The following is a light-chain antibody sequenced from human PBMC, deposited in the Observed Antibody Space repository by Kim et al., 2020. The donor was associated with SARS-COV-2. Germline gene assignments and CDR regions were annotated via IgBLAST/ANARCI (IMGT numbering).Light chain of an antibody. J-gene: IGLJ3*02. V-gene: IGLV2-8*01. CDR2: EVN. CDR3: NSYVGSGNWV. CDR1: SSDVGGKNF. Sequence: GQSVTISCTGSSSDVGGKNFVAWYQHHPGKAPKLLIYEVNKRPSGVPDRFSGSKSGNTAYLTVSGLLVEDEADYYCNSYVGSGNWVFGGGTQLTVL.